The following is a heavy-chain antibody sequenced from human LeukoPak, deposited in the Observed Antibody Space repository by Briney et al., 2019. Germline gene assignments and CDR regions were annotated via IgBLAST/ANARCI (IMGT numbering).Heavy chain of an antibody. CDR2: IDPSDSYT. V-gene: IGHV5-10-1*01. CDR1: GYSFTSYW. J-gene: IGHJ5*02. CDR3: ARHSGDVNWFDP. D-gene: IGHD4-17*01. Sequence: KGGESQKISCKGSGYSFTSYWISWVRQMPGKGLEWMGRIDPSDSYTNYSPSFQGHVTISADKSISTAYLQWSSLKASDTAMYYCARHSGDVNWFDPWGQGTLVTVSS.